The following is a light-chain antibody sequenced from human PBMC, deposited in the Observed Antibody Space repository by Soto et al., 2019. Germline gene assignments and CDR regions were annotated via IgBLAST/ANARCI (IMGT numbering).Light chain of an antibody. CDR3: HRYNSVRLN. Sequence: DIEMTQSPSSLSASLGDTVTITCRASQGIGNFLAWYQQKPGDVPKLLIYAASTVQSGGPSRFSGSGSGTDFTLTISSLKPEDVATYFCHRYNSVRLNFGGGTKVDIK. CDR1: QGIGNF. CDR2: AAS. J-gene: IGKJ4*01. V-gene: IGKV1-27*01.